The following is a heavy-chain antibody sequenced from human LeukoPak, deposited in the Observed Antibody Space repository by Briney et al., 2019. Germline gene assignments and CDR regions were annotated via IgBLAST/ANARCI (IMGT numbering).Heavy chain of an antibody. CDR2: IGPTSRSI. CDR3: AREGKNQDFDY. J-gene: IGHJ4*02. V-gene: IGHV3-21*06. CDR1: GLSFSSYS. Sequence: GGSLRLSCAASGLSFSSYSMNWVRQAPGKGLEWVSSIGPTSRSIYYTDSVKGRFTISRDNAKNSLYLQMSSLRAEDTAVYYCAREGKNQDFDYWGQGTLVTVSS.